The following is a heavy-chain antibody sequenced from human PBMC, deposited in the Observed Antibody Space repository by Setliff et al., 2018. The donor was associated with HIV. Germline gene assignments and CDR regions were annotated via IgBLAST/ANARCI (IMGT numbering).Heavy chain of an antibody. V-gene: IGHV4-34*01. D-gene: IGHD6-13*01. J-gene: IGHJ4*02. CDR1: GGSFSGYY. Sequence: SETLSLTCAVYGGSFSGYYWSWIRQPPGKGLEWIGEINHSGSTNYNPSLKSRVTISVDTSKNQFSLKLSSVTAADTAVYYCARVGCSSSWGDGGFDYWGQGTLVTVSS. CDR2: INHSGST. CDR3: ARVGCSSSWGDGGFDY.